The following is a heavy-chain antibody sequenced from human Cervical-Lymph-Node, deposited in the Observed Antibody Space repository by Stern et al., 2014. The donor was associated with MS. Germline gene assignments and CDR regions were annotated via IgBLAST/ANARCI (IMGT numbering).Heavy chain of an antibody. CDR3: ARGDVVGAIGHFDY. D-gene: IGHD1-26*01. CDR1: GFTFSNHG. V-gene: IGHV3-33*01. J-gene: IGHJ4*02. CDR2: IWYDGTYR. Sequence: QVQLVESGGGVVQPGRSLRLSCAASGFTFSNHGMHWVRQAPGKGLEWVAIIWYDGTYRFYADSVKGRFTISRDKSKNTLYLQMNSLRVEDTALYYCARGDVVGAIGHFDYWGQGTLVTVSS.